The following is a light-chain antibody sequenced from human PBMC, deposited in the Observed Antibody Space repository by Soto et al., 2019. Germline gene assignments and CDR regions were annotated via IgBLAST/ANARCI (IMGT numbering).Light chain of an antibody. CDR2: KAS. CDR1: QTISSW. Sequence: DIQMPQSPSSLSASVGDRLTITCRASQTISSWLAWYQQKPGKAPKLLIYKASTLKSGVPSRFSGSGSGTEFTLTISSLQPDDFATYYCQHYNSYSEAFGQGTKVDIK. CDR3: QHYNSYSEA. J-gene: IGKJ1*01. V-gene: IGKV1-5*03.